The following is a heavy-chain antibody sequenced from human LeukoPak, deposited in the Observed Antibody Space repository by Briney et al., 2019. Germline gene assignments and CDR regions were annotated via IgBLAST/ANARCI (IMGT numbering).Heavy chain of an antibody. J-gene: IGHJ4*02. CDR1: GDTFSSYT. CDR2: IYPGDSDT. Sequence: ASVKVSCKASGDTFSSYTIGWVRQMPGKGLEWMGIIYPGDSDTGYSPSFQGQVTISADKSISTAYLQWSGLKASDTAMYYCARRETGGWYYFDYWGQGTLVTVSS. CDR3: ARRETGGWYYFDY. V-gene: IGHV5-51*01. D-gene: IGHD6-19*01.